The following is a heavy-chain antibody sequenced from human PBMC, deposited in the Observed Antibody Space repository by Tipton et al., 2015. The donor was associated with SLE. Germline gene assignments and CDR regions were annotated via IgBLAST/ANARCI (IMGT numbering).Heavy chain of an antibody. D-gene: IGHD4-17*01. CDR2: IYYSGNT. CDR1: GGSISSGGYF. V-gene: IGHV4-31*03. J-gene: IGHJ2*01. CDR3: ARDLGAHLYGDYRAWYFDL. Sequence: TLSLTCTVPGGSISSGGYFWTWIRQHPGKGLEWIGYIYYSGNTYYNPSLQSRASISVDTSKNLFFLKLTSVTAADTAVYYCARDLGAHLYGDYRAWYFDLWGRGTLVTVSS.